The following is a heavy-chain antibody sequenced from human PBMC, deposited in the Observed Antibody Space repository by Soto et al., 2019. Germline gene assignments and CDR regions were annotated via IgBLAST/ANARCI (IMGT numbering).Heavy chain of an antibody. V-gene: IGHV1-69*12. Sequence: QVQLVQSGAEVKKPGSSVKVSCKASGGTFSTYTLYWVRQAPGQGLEWMGGVSPGIDLGDYAQKFQGRVTITADESTSTVYMQLSTLISEDTALYYCAGGMCFGGSCYLDVWGQGTLVTVSS. CDR3: AGGMCFGGSCYLDV. CDR2: VSPGIDLG. J-gene: IGHJ4*02. CDR1: GGTFSTYT. D-gene: IGHD2-15*01.